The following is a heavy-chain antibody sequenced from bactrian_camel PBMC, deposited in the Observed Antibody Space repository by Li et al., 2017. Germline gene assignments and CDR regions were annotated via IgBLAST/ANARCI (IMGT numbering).Heavy chain of an antibody. D-gene: IGHD8*01. J-gene: IGHJ4*01. CDR1: GFYVSSYC. V-gene: IGHV3S25*01. Sequence: LQLVESGGGLVQPGGSLRLSCAASGFYVSSYCMAWFRQAPGKGREGVARIATGSGNTYYADSVKGRFTISQDNAKNTAYLQMNSLKPEDTAMYYCAAEEMATYQCETFMEWILGRDEYWKRGTQVTVS. CDR2: IATGSGNT.